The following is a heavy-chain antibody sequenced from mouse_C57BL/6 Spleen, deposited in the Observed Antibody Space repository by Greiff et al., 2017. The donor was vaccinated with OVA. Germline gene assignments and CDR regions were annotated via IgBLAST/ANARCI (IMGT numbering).Heavy chain of an antibody. CDR2: IYPRSGNT. Sequence: VQLQQSGAELARPGASVKLSCKASGYTFTSYGISWVKQRTGQGLEWIGEIYPRSGNTYYNEKFKGKATLTADKSSSTAYMELRSLTSEDSAVYFCARNGSSYWYFDVWGTGTTVTVSS. D-gene: IGHD1-1*01. CDR3: ARNGSSYWYFDV. V-gene: IGHV1-81*01. CDR1: GYTFTSYG. J-gene: IGHJ1*03.